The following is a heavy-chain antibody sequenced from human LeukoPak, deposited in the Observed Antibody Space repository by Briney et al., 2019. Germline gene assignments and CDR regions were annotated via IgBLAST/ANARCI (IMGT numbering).Heavy chain of an antibody. V-gene: IGHV3-23*01. D-gene: IGHD3-10*01. J-gene: IGHJ5*02. CDR1: GFTFSSYA. CDR3: AKTPFTMVRGPMAWFDP. Sequence: GGSLRLSCAASGFTFSSYAMSWVRQAPGKRLEWVSAISGSGGSTYYADSVKGRFTISRDNSKNTLYLQMNSLRAEDTAVYYCAKTPFTMVRGPMAWFDPWGQGTLVTVSS. CDR2: ISGSGGST.